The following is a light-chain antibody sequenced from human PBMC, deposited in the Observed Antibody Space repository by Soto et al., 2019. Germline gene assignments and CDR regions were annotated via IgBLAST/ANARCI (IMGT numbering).Light chain of an antibody. CDR3: QQYNNWPPLT. J-gene: IGKJ4*01. CDR1: QSVSSN. V-gene: IGKV3-15*01. CDR2: GAS. Sequence: EIGMTQSPATLSVSPGERATLSCRASQSVSSNLAWYQHKPGQGLRLLIFGASTRATGIPARFSGSGSGTEFPLTISSLQSEDFAIYYCQQYNNWPPLTFGGGTKVEIK.